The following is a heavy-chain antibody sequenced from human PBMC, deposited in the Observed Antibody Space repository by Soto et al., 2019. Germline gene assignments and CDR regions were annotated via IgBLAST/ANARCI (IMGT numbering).Heavy chain of an antibody. CDR2: IYYSGST. Sequence: QVQLQESGPGLVKPSQTLSLTCTVSGGSLSSGGSYWSWLRQHPGQGLEGIGYIYYSGSTYYNPFPKSPATTTGDAAKKQCALRLSAVTAEDTAVYYCARGRGDVDYWGQGTLVTVSS. CDR3: ARGRGDVDY. V-gene: IGHV4-31*01. CDR1: GGSLSSGGSY. J-gene: IGHJ4*02.